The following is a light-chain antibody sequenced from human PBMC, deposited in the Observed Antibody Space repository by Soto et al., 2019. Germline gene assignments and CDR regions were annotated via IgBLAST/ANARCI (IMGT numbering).Light chain of an antibody. CDR2: DVS. Sequence: QSALTQPASVSGSPGQSVTISCTGSSSDVGGYNDVSWYQQHPGKAPKLMIYDVSNRPSGVSNRFSGSKSGNSASLAISGLQAEDEADYYCSSYTSSTPDVFGTGTKVTVL. J-gene: IGLJ1*01. V-gene: IGLV2-14*01. CDR3: SSYTSSTPDV. CDR1: SSDVGGYND.